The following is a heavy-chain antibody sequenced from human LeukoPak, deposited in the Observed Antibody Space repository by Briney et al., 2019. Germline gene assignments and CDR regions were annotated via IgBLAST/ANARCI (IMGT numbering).Heavy chain of an antibody. CDR2: IYPGDSDT. Sequence: GGALKISCEGAGYSFTSYWIGWGRRMPGKGVEWMGIIYPGDSDTRYSPFFQGQVTISAHKSISTAYLQWSSLKASDTAMYYCARLSGWGPSFYYYYGMDVWGQGTTVTVSS. CDR3: ARLSGWGPSFYYYYGMDV. J-gene: IGHJ6*02. V-gene: IGHV5-51*01. CDR1: GYSFTSYW. D-gene: IGHD7-27*01.